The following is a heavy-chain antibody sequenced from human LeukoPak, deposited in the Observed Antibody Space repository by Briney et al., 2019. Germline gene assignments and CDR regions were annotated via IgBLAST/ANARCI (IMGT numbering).Heavy chain of an antibody. CDR2: IYTSEST. V-gene: IGHV4-4*07. J-gene: IGHJ6*03. CDR1: GGSISSYY. Sequence: ETLSLTCTVSGGSISSYYWSWLRQPAGKGLEWIGRIYTSESTNYNPSLKSRVTISVDKSKNHFSLRLSSVTAADTAVYYCAREEVTSSNYYYCYMDVWGKGTTVTVSS. D-gene: IGHD2-21*02. CDR3: AREEVTSSNYYYCYMDV.